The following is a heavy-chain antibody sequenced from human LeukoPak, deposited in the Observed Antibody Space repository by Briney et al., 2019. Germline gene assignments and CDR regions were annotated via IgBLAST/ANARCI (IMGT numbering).Heavy chain of an antibody. V-gene: IGHV3-23*01. J-gene: IGHJ4*02. CDR3: AKDRYGSGSYFDY. Sequence: GGSLRLSCAASGFTFNNYAMNWVRQAPGKGLEWVSSISGSGGNTYYADSVKGRFTISRDNSKNTLYLQMNSLRAEDTAVYYCAKDRYGSGSYFDYWGQGTLVTVSS. CDR1: GFTFNNYA. D-gene: IGHD3-10*01. CDR2: ISGSGGNT.